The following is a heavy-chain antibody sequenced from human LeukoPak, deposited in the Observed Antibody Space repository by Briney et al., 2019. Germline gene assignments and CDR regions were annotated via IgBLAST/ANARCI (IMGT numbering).Heavy chain of an antibody. V-gene: IGHV3-23*01. J-gene: IGHJ4*02. Sequence: GGSLRLSCAASGFTFSSHAMSWVRQAPGKGLEWVSGISGRGDITVYADSVTGRFTISRDNSRNTLYLQMNSLRAEDTAVYYCATDKGWRTSGYYLYYFEYWGQGTLVTFSS. D-gene: IGHD3-3*01. CDR1: GFTFSSHA. CDR2: ISGRGDIT. CDR3: ATDKGWRTSGYYLYYFEY.